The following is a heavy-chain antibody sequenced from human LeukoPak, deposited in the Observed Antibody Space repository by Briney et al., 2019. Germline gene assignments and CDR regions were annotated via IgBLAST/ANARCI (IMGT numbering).Heavy chain of an antibody. CDR1: GFTFSSHG. CDR2: SSSIGGRT. D-gene: IGHD3-16*01. CDR3: AKDDAWGRFYH. Sequence: GGSLRLSCAASGFTFSSHGMNWVRQAPGKGLEWVSGSSSIGGRTYYADSVKGRFTVTRDNSRNTLHLQMNGLRVEATGVYYCAKDDAWGRFYHWGQGTLVTVYS. V-gene: IGHV3-23*01. J-gene: IGHJ1*01.